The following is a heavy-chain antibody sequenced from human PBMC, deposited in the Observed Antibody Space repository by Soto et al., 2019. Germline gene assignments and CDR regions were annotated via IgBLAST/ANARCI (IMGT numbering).Heavy chain of an antibody. CDR1: GGSISSSSYY. Sequence: PSETLSLTCTVSGGSISSSSYYWGWIRQPPGKGLEWIGNIYYSGSTYYNPSLKSRVTISVDTSKNQFSLKLSSVTAADTAFYYCARHTTGYFLFDYWGQGILVTVSS. CDR2: IYYSGST. CDR3: ARHTTGYFLFDY. D-gene: IGHD3-9*01. V-gene: IGHV4-39*01. J-gene: IGHJ4*02.